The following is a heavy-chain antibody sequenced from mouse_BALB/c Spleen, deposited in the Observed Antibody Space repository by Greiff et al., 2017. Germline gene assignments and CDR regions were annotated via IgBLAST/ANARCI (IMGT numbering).Heavy chain of an antibody. CDR3: ARRGTTARTWFAY. CDR2: VNPYNGGT. CDR1: GYTFTDYY. Sequence: EVQLQQSGPELVKPGASVKMSCKASGYTFTDYYMDWVKQSHGESFEWIGRVNPYNGGTSYNQKFKGKATLTVDKSSSTAYMELNSLTSEDSAVYYCARRGTTARTWFAYWGQGTLVTVSA. V-gene: IGHV1-19*01. D-gene: IGHD1-2*01. J-gene: IGHJ3*01.